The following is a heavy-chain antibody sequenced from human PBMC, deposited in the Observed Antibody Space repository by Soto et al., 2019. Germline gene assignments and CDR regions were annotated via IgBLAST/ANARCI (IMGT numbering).Heavy chain of an antibody. J-gene: IGHJ6*02. CDR2: ISYDGSNK. D-gene: IGHD6-19*01. Sequence: PVGSLRLSCAASGFTFSSYGMHWVRQAPGKGLEWVAVISYDGSNKYYADSVKGRFTISRDNSKNTLYLQMNSLRAEDTAAYYCAKGDYSSGWYPILPWNYYYGMDVWGQGTTVTVSS. CDR3: AKGDYSSGWYPILPWNYYYGMDV. CDR1: GFTFSSYG. V-gene: IGHV3-30*18.